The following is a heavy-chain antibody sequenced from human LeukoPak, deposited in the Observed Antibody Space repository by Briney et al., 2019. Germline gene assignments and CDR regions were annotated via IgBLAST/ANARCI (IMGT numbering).Heavy chain of an antibody. CDR1: GGSFSGYY. D-gene: IGHD5-18*01. CDR3: ARLGYSYGYYRVGFDP. Sequence: PSETLSLTCAVYGGSFSGYYWSWIRQPPGKGLEWIGEINHSGSTNYNPSLKSRVTISVDTPKNQFSLKLSSVTAADTAVYYCARLGYSYGYYRVGFDPWGQGTLVTVSS. CDR2: INHSGST. J-gene: IGHJ5*02. V-gene: IGHV4-34*01.